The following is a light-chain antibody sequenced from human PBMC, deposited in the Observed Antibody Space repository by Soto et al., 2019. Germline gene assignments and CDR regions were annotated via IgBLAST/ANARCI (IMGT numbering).Light chain of an antibody. CDR3: SAYTSTNHYV. CDR2: DVT. CDR1: SSDVGAYNY. Sequence: QSALTQPASVSGSPGQSITVSCTGASSDVGAYNYVSWYQQHPGQAPKLLIYDVTARPSGVSIRFSGSKSGNTASLTISGLQAEDEADYYCSAYTSTNHYVFGSGTKLTVL. J-gene: IGLJ1*01. V-gene: IGLV2-14*03.